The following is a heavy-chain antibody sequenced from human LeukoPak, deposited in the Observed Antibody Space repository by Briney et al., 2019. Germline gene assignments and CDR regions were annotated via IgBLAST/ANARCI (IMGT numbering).Heavy chain of an antibody. Sequence: GGSLRPSCAASGFTFSSYAMSWVRQAPGKGLEWVSAISGSGGSTYYADSVKGRFTISRDNSKNTLYLQMNSLRAEDTAVYYCAKGPAGYYGSGSYPRGWGQGTLVTVSS. V-gene: IGHV3-23*01. CDR1: GFTFSSYA. D-gene: IGHD3-10*01. CDR3: AKGPAGYYGSGSYPRG. J-gene: IGHJ4*02. CDR2: ISGSGGST.